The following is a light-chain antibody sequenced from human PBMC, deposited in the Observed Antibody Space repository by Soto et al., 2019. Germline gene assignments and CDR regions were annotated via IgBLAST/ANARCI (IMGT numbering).Light chain of an antibody. CDR1: SSDIGAYNR. Sequence: QSVLTQPPSVSGSPGQSVAISCTGTSSDIGAYNRVSWYQQPPGTAPKLMIYDVNNRPSGVPDRFSGSKSGNTASLTISGLQDDDEADYYCSSFTSSNTYVFGTGTKSPS. J-gene: IGLJ1*01. CDR2: DVN. V-gene: IGLV2-18*02. CDR3: SSFTSSNTYV.